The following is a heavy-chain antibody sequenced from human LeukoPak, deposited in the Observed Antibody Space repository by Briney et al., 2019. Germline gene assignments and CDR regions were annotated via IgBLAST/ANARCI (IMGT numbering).Heavy chain of an antibody. CDR1: GFTFSSYW. J-gene: IGHJ4*02. D-gene: IGHD3-10*01. V-gene: IGHV3-7*01. Sequence: GGSLRLSCAASGFTFSSYWMSWVRQAPGKGLEWVANIKQDGSEKYYVDSVKGRFTISRDNAKNSLYLQMNSLRAEDTAVYYCARDRLLWFGELAYFDYWGQGTLVTVSS. CDR3: ARDRLLWFGELAYFDY. CDR2: IKQDGSEK.